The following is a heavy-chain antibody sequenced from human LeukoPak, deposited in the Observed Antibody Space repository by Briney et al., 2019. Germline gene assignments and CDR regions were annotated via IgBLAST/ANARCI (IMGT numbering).Heavy chain of an antibody. V-gene: IGHV3-48*01. D-gene: IGHD6-19*01. CDR2: ISSSSTI. Sequence: GGSLRLSCVASGFTFSSYSMNWVRQAPGKGLEWVSYISSSSTIYYADSVKGRFTISRDNPKNSLYLQMNSLRAEDTAVYYCARFSSGWYVDCWGQGTLVTVSS. CDR1: GFTFSSYS. CDR3: ARFSSGWYVDC. J-gene: IGHJ4*02.